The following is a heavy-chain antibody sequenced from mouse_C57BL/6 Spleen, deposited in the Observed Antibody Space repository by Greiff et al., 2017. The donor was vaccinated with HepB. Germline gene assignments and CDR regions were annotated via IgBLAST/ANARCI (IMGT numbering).Heavy chain of an antibody. CDR2: ISYDGSN. Sequence: EVQRVESGPGLVKPSQSLSLTCSVTGYSITSGYYWNWIRQFPGNKLEWMGYISYDGSNNYNPSLKNRISITRDTSKNQFFLKLNSVTTEDTATYYCARDDYDDGYAMDYWGQGTSVTVSS. V-gene: IGHV3-6*01. CDR1: GYSITSGYY. D-gene: IGHD2-4*01. J-gene: IGHJ4*01. CDR3: ARDDYDDGYAMDY.